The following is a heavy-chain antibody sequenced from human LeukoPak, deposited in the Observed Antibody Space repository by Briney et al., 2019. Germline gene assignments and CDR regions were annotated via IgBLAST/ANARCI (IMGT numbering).Heavy chain of an antibody. D-gene: IGHD3-10*01. J-gene: IGHJ6*04. CDR1: GGSISSNNW. Sequence: SGTLSLTCAVSGGSISSNNWWSWVRQPPGKGLEWIGEIYHSGSTNYNPSLKSRVTISVDKSKNQFSLKLSSVTAADTAVYYCARVDYGSGSPPLYGMDVWGKGTTVTVSS. V-gene: IGHV4-4*02. CDR3: ARVDYGSGSPPLYGMDV. CDR2: IYHSGST.